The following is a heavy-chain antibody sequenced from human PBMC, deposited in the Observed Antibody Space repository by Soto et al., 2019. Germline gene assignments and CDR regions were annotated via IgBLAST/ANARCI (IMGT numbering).Heavy chain of an antibody. CDR1: GYTFTSYY. V-gene: IGHV1-18*01. CDR2: ISAYNGNT. J-gene: IGHJ6*02. CDR3: AIPYCSGGSCYYYGMNV. Sequence: ASVKVSCKASGYTFTSYYISWVRQAPGQGLEWMGWISAYNGNTNYAQKLQGRVTMTTDTSTSTAYMELRSLRSDDTAMYYCAIPYCSGGSCYYYGMNVWGQGTTVT. D-gene: IGHD2-15*01.